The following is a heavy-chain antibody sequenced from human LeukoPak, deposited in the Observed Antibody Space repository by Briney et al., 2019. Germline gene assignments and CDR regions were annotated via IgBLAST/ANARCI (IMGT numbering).Heavy chain of an antibody. D-gene: IGHD3-3*01. CDR1: GGSISSGGYY. J-gene: IGHJ6*03. Sequence: PSQTLSLTCTVSGGSISSGGYYWSWIRQPPGKGLEWIGYIYHSGSTYYNPSLKSRVTISVDRSKNQFSLKLSSVTAADTAVYYCARGAPYDFWSGYPPGILPAYYYYMDVWGKGTTVTVSS. CDR3: ARGAPYDFWSGYPPGILPAYYYYMDV. V-gene: IGHV4-30-2*01. CDR2: IYHSGST.